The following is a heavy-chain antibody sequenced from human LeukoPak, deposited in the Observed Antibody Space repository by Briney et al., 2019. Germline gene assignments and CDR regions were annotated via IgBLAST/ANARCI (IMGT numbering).Heavy chain of an antibody. Sequence: GGSLRLSCAASGFIFSDSYMSWIRQAPGKGLEWLSFISTSSAFSKSADSVRGRFTISRDNAKNSVYLEMNSLRAEDTGVYYCARDPGSSYFDYWGQGTLVTVSS. D-gene: IGHD6-13*01. CDR1: GFIFSDSY. CDR3: ARDPGSSYFDY. J-gene: IGHJ4*02. V-gene: IGHV3-11*06. CDR2: ISTSSAFS.